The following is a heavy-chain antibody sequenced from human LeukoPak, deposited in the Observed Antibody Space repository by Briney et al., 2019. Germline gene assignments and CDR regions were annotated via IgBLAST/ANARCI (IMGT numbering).Heavy chain of an antibody. J-gene: IGHJ5*02. CDR2: TYYRSKWYN. V-gene: IGHV6-1*01. Sequence: SQTLSLTCAISGDSVSSNSAAWNWIRQSPSRGLEWLGRTYYRSKWYNDYAVSVKSRITINPDTSKNQFSLQLNSVTPEDTAVYYCARSRHGYSSGWVRKYWFDPWGQGTLVTVSS. CDR1: GDSVSSNSAA. D-gene: IGHD6-19*01. CDR3: ARSRHGYSSGWVRKYWFDP.